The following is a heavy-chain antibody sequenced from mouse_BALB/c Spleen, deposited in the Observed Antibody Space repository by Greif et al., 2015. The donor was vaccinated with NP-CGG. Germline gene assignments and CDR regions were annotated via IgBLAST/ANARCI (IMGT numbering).Heavy chain of an antibody. J-gene: IGHJ3*01. V-gene: IGHV5-4*02. CDR3: ARGGSTMITTTGAWFAY. Sequence: VQLKDSGGGLVKPGGSLKLSCAASGFTFSDYYMYWVRQTPEKRLEWVATISDGGSYTYYPDSVKGRFTISRDNAKNNLYLQMSSLKSEDTAMYYCARGGSTMITTTGAWFAYWGQGTLVTVSA. D-gene: IGHD2-4*01. CDR1: GFTFSDYY. CDR2: ISDGGSYT.